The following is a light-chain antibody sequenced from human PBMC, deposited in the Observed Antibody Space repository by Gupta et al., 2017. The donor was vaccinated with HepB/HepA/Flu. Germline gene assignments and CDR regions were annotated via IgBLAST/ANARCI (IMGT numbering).Light chain of an antibody. CDR2: LGS. J-gene: IGKJ2*04. V-gene: IGKV2-28*01. Sequence: DLVMTQFPLSLPVTPGEQASISCRSSQSLLHSIGYNYLDWYQQKPGPAPKLLIYLGSNLASGVPDRFSGSGSGTDFTLKISRVEAEDVGVYYCMQALQTPCSFGQGTKLEIK. CDR3: MQALQTPCS. CDR1: QSLLHSIGYNY.